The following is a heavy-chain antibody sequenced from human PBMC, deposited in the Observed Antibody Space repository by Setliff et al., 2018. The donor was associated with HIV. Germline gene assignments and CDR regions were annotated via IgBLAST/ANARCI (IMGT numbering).Heavy chain of an antibody. CDR2: IYPDDSDT. J-gene: IGHJ5*02. CDR3: ARNWGAPNQFDP. V-gene: IGHV5-51*01. D-gene: IGHD7-27*01. CDR1: GHSFSTHW. Sequence: RGESLKISCKGSGHSFSTHWIAWVRQMPGKGLEWMGIIYPDDSDTRYSPSFQGQVTISADKSISTAYLQWSSLKASDTAMYYCARNWGAPNQFDPWGQGTLVTVSS.